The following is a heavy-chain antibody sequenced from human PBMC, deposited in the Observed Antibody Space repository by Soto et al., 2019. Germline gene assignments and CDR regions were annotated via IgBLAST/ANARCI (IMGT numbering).Heavy chain of an antibody. CDR3: NTDTLDLGYYYYYGMDV. Sequence: PGGSLRLSGVASGLTFSNAWMSWGRQAPGKGLEWVGRIKSKTDGGTTDYAAPVKGRFTISRDDSKNTLYLQMNSLKTEDTAVYYCNTDTLDLGYYYYYGMDVWGQGATGNV. D-gene: IGHD3-16*01. CDR1: GLTFSNAW. V-gene: IGHV3-15*01. CDR2: IKSKTDGGTT. J-gene: IGHJ6*02.